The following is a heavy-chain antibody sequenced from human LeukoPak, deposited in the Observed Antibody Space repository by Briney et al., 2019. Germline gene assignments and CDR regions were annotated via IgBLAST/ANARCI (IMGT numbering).Heavy chain of an antibody. J-gene: IGHJ5*02. CDR2: INHSGST. D-gene: IGHD1/OR15-1a*01. CDR1: GGSFSGYY. V-gene: IGHV4-34*01. CDR3: ATHWLEATKTYSYWFDP. Sequence: PSETLSLTCAVYGGSFSGYYWSWFRQPPGKGLEWIGEINHSGSTNYNPSLKSRVTLSVDTSKNQISLNLNSVTASDMAVYYCATHWLEATKTYSYWFDPWGQGTLVTVSS.